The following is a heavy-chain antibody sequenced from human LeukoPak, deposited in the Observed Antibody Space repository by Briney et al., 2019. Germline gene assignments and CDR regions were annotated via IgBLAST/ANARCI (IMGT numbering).Heavy chain of an antibody. CDR2: IYYSGST. CDR3: ARSEYSYGADAFDI. V-gene: IGHV4-59*01. Sequence: SETLSLTCTVSGGDLGAYYWTWIRQPPGKGLEWIGYIYYSGSTNYSPSLKSRVTISVDTSKNQFSLKLSSVTAADTAVYYCARSEYSYGADAFDIWGQGTMVTVSS. CDR1: GGDLGAYY. D-gene: IGHD5-18*01. J-gene: IGHJ3*02.